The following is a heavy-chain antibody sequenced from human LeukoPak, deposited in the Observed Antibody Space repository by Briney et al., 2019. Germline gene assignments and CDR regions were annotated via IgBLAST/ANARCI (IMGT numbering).Heavy chain of an antibody. V-gene: IGHV3-30-3*01. CDR2: ISYDGSNK. Sequence: GGSLRLSCAASGFTFSSYAMHWVRQAPGKGLEWVAVISYDGSNKYYADSVKGRFTISRDNSKNTLYLQMNSLRAEDTAVYYCVRDLGGGSGHWGQGTLVTVSS. CDR3: VRDLGGGSGH. D-gene: IGHD1-26*01. CDR1: GFTFSSYA. J-gene: IGHJ4*02.